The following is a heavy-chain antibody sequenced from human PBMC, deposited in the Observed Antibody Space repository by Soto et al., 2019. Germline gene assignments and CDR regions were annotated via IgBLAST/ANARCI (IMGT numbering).Heavy chain of an antibody. V-gene: IGHV1-3*01. CDR3: AFPGNITGTTSYYYGMDV. CDR2: IGAVNGNT. D-gene: IGHD1-7*01. J-gene: IGHJ6*02. Sequence: ASVKVSCRASGYTFSNYAIHWVRQAPGQRLEWMGWIGAVNGNTKYSERFQGRVTITADESASTAYMELSSLRSEDTAVYYCAFPGNITGTTSYYYGMDVWGQGTTVTVSS. CDR1: GYTFSNYA.